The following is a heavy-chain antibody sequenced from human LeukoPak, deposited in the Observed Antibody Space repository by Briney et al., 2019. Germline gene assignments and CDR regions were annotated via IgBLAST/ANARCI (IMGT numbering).Heavy chain of an antibody. Sequence: GGSLRLSCAASGFTFSSYNMNWVRQAPGKGLEWVSSISSSSSYIYYADSVKGRFTTSRDNAKNSLYLQMNSLRAEDTAVYYCAREANAVAHYWGQGTLVTVSS. CDR3: AREANAVAHY. CDR1: GFTFSSYN. J-gene: IGHJ4*02. CDR2: ISSSSSYI. D-gene: IGHD6-19*01. V-gene: IGHV3-21*01.